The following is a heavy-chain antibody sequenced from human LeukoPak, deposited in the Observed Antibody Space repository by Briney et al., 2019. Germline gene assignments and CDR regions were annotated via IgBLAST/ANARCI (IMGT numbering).Heavy chain of an antibody. D-gene: IGHD4-17*01. CDR3: AKGRPLNDYGFDY. Sequence: GSLRLSCAASGFPFSSYAMSWVRQAPGKGLEWVSAISGSGGSKYYADSVKGRFTISRDNSKNTLYLQMNSLRAEDTAVYYCAKGRPLNDYGFDYWGQGTLVTVSS. J-gene: IGHJ4*02. CDR2: ISGSGGSK. V-gene: IGHV3-23*01. CDR1: GFPFSSYA.